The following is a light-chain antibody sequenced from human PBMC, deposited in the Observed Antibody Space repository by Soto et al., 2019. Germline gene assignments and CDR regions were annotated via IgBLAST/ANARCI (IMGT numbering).Light chain of an antibody. CDR1: QSISIW. CDR2: KAS. V-gene: IGKV1-5*03. Sequence: DIQMTQSPSTLSASVGDRVTITCRASQSISIWLVWYQQKPGKAPNLLIYKASSLESGVPSRFSGSGSGTEFTLTISSLQTDDFATYYCQQYINRWTFGQGTKVEIK. J-gene: IGKJ1*01. CDR3: QQYINRWT.